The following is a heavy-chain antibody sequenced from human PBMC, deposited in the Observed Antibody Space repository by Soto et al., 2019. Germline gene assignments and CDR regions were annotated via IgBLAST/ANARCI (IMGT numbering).Heavy chain of an antibody. J-gene: IGHJ5*02. V-gene: IGHV3-74*01. CDR3: VRDGHCITTSCYGNWFDP. Sequence: EVPVVESGRCIVEPGGPLRLLCGASGFPLYTFWKQWIPKVPGKGVEWVSRINSDASHTYYAASVKGRFTIPRDNAKNTLHLEMNSLRAEDTAVYYCVRDGHCITTSCYGNWFDPWGQGTLVTVSS. CDR2: INSDASHT. D-gene: IGHD2-2*01. CDR1: GFPLYTFW.